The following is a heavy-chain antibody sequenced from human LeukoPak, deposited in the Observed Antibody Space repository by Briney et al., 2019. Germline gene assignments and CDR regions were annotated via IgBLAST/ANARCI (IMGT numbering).Heavy chain of an antibody. CDR2: ISYDGSNK. Sequence: GGSLRLSCAASVFTFSSYAMHWVRQAPGKGLEWVAVISYDGSNKYYADSVKGRFTISRDNSKNTLYLQMNSLRAEDTAVYYCASRVRYSGAFDIWGQGTMVTVSS. D-gene: IGHD1-1*01. CDR3: ASRVRYSGAFDI. CDR1: VFTFSSYA. J-gene: IGHJ3*02. V-gene: IGHV3-30*01.